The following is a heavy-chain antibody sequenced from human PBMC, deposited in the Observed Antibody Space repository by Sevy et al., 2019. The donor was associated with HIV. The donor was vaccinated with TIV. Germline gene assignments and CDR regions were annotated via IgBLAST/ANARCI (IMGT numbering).Heavy chain of an antibody. V-gene: IGHV3-33*01. CDR3: ARVDYSDFHYFDC. J-gene: IGHJ4*02. CDR1: GFTFSSYG. D-gene: IGHD3-22*01. CDR2: IWYDGSDK. Sequence: GGSLRLSCAASGFTFSSYGMHWVRQAPGKGLEWVAVIWYDGSDKYYADSVKGRFTISRDNSKNTLYLQMRSLRAEDTGVYYCARVDYSDFHYFDCWGQGTLVTVSS.